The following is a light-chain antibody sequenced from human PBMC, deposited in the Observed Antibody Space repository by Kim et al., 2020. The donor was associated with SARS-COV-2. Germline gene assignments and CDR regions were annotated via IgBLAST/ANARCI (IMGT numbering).Light chain of an antibody. CDR1: KLGDKY. CDR2: QDS. Sequence: SYEPTQPPSVSVSPGQTASITCSGDKLGDKYACWYQQKPGQSPVLVIYQDSKRPSGIPERFSGSNSGNTATLTISGTQAMDEADYYCQSWDSSLYVFGTG. V-gene: IGLV3-1*01. J-gene: IGLJ1*01. CDR3: QSWDSSLYV.